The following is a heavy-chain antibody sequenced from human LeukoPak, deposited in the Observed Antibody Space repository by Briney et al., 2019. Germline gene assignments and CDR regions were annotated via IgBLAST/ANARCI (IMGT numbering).Heavy chain of an antibody. V-gene: IGHV3-30-3*01. Sequence: GGSLRLSCAASGFTFSSYAMHWVRQAPGKGLEWVAVISYDGSNKYYADSVKGRFTISRDNSKNTLYLQMNSLRAEDTAVYYCARGLDAGYYDSSGYSDYFDYWGQGTLVTVSS. CDR3: ARGLDAGYYDSSGYSDYFDY. D-gene: IGHD3-22*01. J-gene: IGHJ4*02. CDR1: GFTFSSYA. CDR2: ISYDGSNK.